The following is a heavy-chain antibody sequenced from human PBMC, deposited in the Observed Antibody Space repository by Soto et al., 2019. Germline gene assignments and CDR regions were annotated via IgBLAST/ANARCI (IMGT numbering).Heavy chain of an antibody. Sequence: QVQLVESGGGVVQPGRSLRLSCAASGFTFSSYGMHWVRHAPGKGLEWVAVISYDGSNKYYADSVKGRFTISRDNSKNTLYLQMNSLRAEDTAVYYCAKGYCSSTSCREHDAFDIWGQGTMVTVSS. D-gene: IGHD2-2*01. CDR2: ISYDGSNK. V-gene: IGHV3-30*18. CDR1: GFTFSSYG. CDR3: AKGYCSSTSCREHDAFDI. J-gene: IGHJ3*02.